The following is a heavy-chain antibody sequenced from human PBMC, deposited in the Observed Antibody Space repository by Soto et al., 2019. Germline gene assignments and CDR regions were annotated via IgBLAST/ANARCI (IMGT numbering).Heavy chain of an antibody. Sequence: PSETLSLTCTVSGGSISSGGYYWSWIRQHPGKGLEWTGYIYYSGSTYYNPSLKSRVTISVDTSKNQFSLKLSSVTAADTAVYYCARDHGSSSWYATNWFDPWGQGTLVTVS. CDR2: IYYSGST. D-gene: IGHD6-13*01. CDR3: ARDHGSSSWYATNWFDP. CDR1: GGSISSGGYY. J-gene: IGHJ5*02. V-gene: IGHV4-31*03.